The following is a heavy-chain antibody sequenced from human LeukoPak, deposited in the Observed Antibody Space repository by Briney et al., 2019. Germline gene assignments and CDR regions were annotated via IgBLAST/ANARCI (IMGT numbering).Heavy chain of an antibody. Sequence: GESLKISCKGSGYSFTSDWIGWVRQMPGTGLEWMGNIYPGDSDTRYSPSFQGQVAISADKSINSAYLQWTSLKASDTAIYYCARRASSWEYFDYWGQGTLVIVSS. V-gene: IGHV5-51*01. CDR2: IYPGDSDT. CDR3: ARRASSWEYFDY. D-gene: IGHD6-13*01. CDR1: GYSFTSDW. J-gene: IGHJ4*02.